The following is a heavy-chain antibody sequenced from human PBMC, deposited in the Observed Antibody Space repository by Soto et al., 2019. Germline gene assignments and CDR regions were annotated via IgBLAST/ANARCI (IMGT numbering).Heavy chain of an antibody. CDR1: GGSISSSNW. CDR3: ARDGMYYYDSSCYYYGGWFDY. V-gene: IGHV4-4*02. Sequence: SETLSLTCAVPGGSISSSNWWSWVRQPPGKGLEWIGEIYHSGSTNYNPSLKSRVTISVDKSKNQFSLKLSSVTAADTAVYYCARDGMYYYDSSCYYYGGWFDYWGQGTLVTVSS. J-gene: IGHJ4*02. D-gene: IGHD3-22*01. CDR2: IYHSGST.